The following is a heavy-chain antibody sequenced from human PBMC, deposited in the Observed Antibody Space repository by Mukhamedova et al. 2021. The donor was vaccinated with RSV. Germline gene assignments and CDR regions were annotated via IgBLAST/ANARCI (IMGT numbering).Heavy chain of an antibody. D-gene: IGHD3-10*01. Sequence: VRQAPGKGLEWVSAISGSGGSTYYADSVKGRFTISRDSSKNTLYLQMNSLTAEDMAVYYCAKDPGNNWGQGTLVTVPS. CDR3: AKDPGNN. CDR2: ISGSGGST. J-gene: IGHJ4*02. V-gene: IGHV3-23*01.